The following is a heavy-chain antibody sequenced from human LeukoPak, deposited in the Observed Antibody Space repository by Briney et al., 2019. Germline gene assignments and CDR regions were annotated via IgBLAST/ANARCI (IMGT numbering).Heavy chain of an antibody. CDR2: ISGSGGTT. CDR3: AKSLIVATTRGDYFDY. CDR1: GFTFSSYA. J-gene: IGHJ4*02. Sequence: PGGSLRLSCAASGFTFSSYAMSWVRQAPGKGLEWVSGISGSGGTTYYADFVKGRFAISRDNSKNTLYLQMNSLRAEDTAKYYCAKSLIVATTRGDYFDYWGQGTLVTVSS. D-gene: IGHD5-12*01. V-gene: IGHV3-23*01.